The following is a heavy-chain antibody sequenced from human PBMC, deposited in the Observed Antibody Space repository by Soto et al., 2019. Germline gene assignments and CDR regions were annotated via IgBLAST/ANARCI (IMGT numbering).Heavy chain of an antibody. CDR1: GGSISNYY. D-gene: IGHD3-3*01. CDR3: ARGHYDFWSGYFATIDY. Sequence: SETLSLTCTVSGGSISNYYWSWIRQPPGKGLEWIGYIRYSGSTKYNPSLKSRVTISADTSKNQFSLKLSSVTAADAAVYYCARGHYDFWSGYFATIDYWGQGTLVTVS. V-gene: IGHV4-59*08. CDR2: IRYSGST. J-gene: IGHJ4*02.